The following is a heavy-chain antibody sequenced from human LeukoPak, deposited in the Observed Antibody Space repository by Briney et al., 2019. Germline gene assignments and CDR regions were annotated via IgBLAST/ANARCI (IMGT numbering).Heavy chain of an antibody. D-gene: IGHD3-22*01. CDR2: ISSSGSTI. J-gene: IGHJ4*02. V-gene: IGHV3-48*03. CDR3: AREYLEYYYDSSGYYDY. CDR1: GFTFSSYE. Sequence: PGGSLRLSCAASGFTFSSYEMNWVHQAPGKGLEWVSYISSSGSTIYYADSVKGRFTISRDNAKNSLYLQMNSLRAEDTAVYYCAREYLEYYYDSSGYYDYWGQGTLVTVSS.